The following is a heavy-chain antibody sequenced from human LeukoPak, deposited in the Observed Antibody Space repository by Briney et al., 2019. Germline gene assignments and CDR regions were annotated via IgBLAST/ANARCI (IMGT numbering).Heavy chain of an antibody. Sequence: GGSLRLSCAASGFTFSTYTMSWVRLAPGKGLEWVSSISSSGRYIYYADSVKGRFTISRDNAENSLSLQIISLRDEDTAVYSCARDPSEASRPYYFDFWGRGTLVTVSS. CDR2: ISSSGRYI. J-gene: IGHJ4*02. CDR1: GFTFSTYT. CDR3: ARDPSEASRPYYFDF. V-gene: IGHV3-21*01.